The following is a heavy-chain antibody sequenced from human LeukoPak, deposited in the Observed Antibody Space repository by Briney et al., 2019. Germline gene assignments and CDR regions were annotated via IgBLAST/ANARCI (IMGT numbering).Heavy chain of an antibody. CDR3: ARVSPRAVPAAFYYYYGMDV. CDR2: INHSGST. J-gene: IGHJ6*02. Sequence: PSETLSLTCAVYGGSFSGYYWSWIRQPPGKGLEWIGEINHSGSTNYNPSLKSRVTISVDTSKNQFSLKLSSVTAADTAVYYCARVSPRAVPAAFYYYYGMDVWGQGTTVTVSS. CDR1: GGSFSGYY. D-gene: IGHD2-2*01. V-gene: IGHV4-34*01.